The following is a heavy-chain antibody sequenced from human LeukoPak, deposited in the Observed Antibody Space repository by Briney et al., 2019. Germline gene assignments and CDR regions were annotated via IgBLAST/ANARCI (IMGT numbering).Heavy chain of an antibody. CDR2: ISWNSDKT. Sequence: GGSLRLSCAASGFTFSYYSMNWVRQAPGKGLEWVSGISWNSDKTVYADSVEGRFTISRDNDKNSLYLQMDSLRAEDTALYFCVRDRSPGAATAGDSFDYWGQGILVPVSS. J-gene: IGHJ4*02. D-gene: IGHD1-26*01. V-gene: IGHV3-20*04. CDR1: GFTFSYYS. CDR3: VRDRSPGAATAGDSFDY.